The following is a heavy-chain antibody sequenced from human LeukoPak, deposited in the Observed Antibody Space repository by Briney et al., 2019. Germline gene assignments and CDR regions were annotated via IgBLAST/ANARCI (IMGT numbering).Heavy chain of an antibody. CDR1: DGAITGFS. CDR3: VRGPYGSGISNWFDP. D-gene: IGHD3-10*01. CDR2: IYYSGDT. V-gene: IGHV4-59*01. Sequence: PSETLSLTCTVSDGAITGFSWSWLRQPPGKGLEWIGYIYYSGDTNYNPSLQSRVTLSVDTSKNQFSLKLTSVTAADTAVYYCVRGPYGSGISNWFDPWGQGTLVIVSS. J-gene: IGHJ5*02.